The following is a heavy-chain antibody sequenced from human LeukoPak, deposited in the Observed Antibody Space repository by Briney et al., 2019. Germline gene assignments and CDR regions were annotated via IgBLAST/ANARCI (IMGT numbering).Heavy chain of an antibody. Sequence: PGGSLRLSCAASGFTFSSYAMHWVRQAPGKGLEWVAVISYDGSNKYYADSVKGRFTISRDNSKNTLYLQMNSLRAEDTAVYYCARDYDILTGYQDDAFDIWGQGTMVTVSS. CDR3: ARDYDILTGYQDDAFDI. V-gene: IGHV3-30-3*01. J-gene: IGHJ3*02. CDR1: GFTFSSYA. D-gene: IGHD3-9*01. CDR2: ISYDGSNK.